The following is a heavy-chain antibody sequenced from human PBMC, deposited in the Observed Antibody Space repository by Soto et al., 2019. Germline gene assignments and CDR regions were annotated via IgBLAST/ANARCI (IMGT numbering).Heavy chain of an antibody. CDR1: GYTFTGYA. Sequence: ASVKVSCKASGYTFTGYAMHWVRQAPGQRLEWMGWINAGNGNTKYSQKFQGRVTITRDTSASTAYMELSSVRSEDTAVYYCANGIGYSVFVDPYGMDVWGQGTTVTVSS. D-gene: IGHD5-12*01. J-gene: IGHJ6*02. CDR3: ANGIGYSVFVDPYGMDV. V-gene: IGHV1-3*01. CDR2: INAGNGNT.